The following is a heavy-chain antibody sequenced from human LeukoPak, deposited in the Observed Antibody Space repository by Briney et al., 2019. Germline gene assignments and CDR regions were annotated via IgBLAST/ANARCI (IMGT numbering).Heavy chain of an antibody. V-gene: IGHV3-7*01. CDR3: AREIRLWLVPYYFDY. CDR1: GFTFSSDW. Sequence: GGSLRLSRAASGFTFSSDWMSWVRQAPGKGLEWVANIKQDGSEKYYVDSVKGRFTISRDNAKNSLYLQMNSLRAEDTAVYYCAREIRLWLVPYYFDYWGQGTLVTVSS. J-gene: IGHJ4*02. CDR2: IKQDGSEK. D-gene: IGHD6-19*01.